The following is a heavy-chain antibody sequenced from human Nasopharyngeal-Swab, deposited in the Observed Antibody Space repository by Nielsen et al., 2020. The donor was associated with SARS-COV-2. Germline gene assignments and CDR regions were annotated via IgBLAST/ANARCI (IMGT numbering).Heavy chain of an antibody. CDR1: GFTFSTYI. CDR2: ITGSGGTT. D-gene: IGHD2-21*01. Sequence: GESLKISCAASGFTFSTYIMSWVRQAPGKGPEWVSAITGSGGTTTYAESVKGRFTISRDNSKNTLYLQMNSLRAEDTAIYYCAKHKVSCGGDCHTIPDYWGQGTLVTVSS. J-gene: IGHJ4*02. V-gene: IGHV3-23*01. CDR3: AKHKVSCGGDCHTIPDY.